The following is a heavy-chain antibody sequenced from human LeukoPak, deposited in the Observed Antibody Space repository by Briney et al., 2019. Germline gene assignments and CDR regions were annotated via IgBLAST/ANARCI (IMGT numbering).Heavy chain of an antibody. J-gene: IGHJ4*02. Sequence: GALLLSCAVSGFTVSSNSMSWGRQAPGKGLEWGSFIYSDSTHYSESVKGRFTISIDNSKNTLYLQMNSLRAEDTAVYYCARRAGAYSHPYDYWGQGTLVTVSS. CDR1: GFTVSSNS. D-gene: IGHD4/OR15-4a*01. CDR3: ARRAGAYSHPYDY. V-gene: IGHV3-53*01. CDR2: IYSDST.